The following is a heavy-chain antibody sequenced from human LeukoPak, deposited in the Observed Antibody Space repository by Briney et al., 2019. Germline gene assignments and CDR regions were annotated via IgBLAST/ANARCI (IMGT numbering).Heavy chain of an antibody. Sequence: GASVKVSCKVSGYTLTELSMHWVRQAPGKGLEWMGGFDPEDGEAIYAQKFQGRVTMTEDTSTDTAYMELSSLRSEDTAVYYCASQGPAAMPHNWFDPWGQGTLVTVSS. V-gene: IGHV1-24*01. J-gene: IGHJ5*02. CDR3: ASQGPAAMPHNWFDP. CDR1: GYTLTELS. CDR2: FDPEDGEA. D-gene: IGHD2-2*01.